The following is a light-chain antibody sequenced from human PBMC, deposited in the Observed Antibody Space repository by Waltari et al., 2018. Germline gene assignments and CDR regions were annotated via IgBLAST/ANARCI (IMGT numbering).Light chain of an antibody. CDR1: SSDAGSYNL. CDR2: EVS. J-gene: IGLJ3*02. Sequence: QSALTQPASVSGSPGQSITISCTGTSSDAGSYNLVSWYQQHPGKAPKLMVYEVSNRPSWVSNSCSGSKSGNTASLTISGLQAEDEADYYCCSYAGSSSWVFGGGTKLTVL. CDR3: CSYAGSSSWV. V-gene: IGLV2-23*02.